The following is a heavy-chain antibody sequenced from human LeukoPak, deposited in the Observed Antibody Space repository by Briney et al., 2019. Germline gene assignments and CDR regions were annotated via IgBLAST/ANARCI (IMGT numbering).Heavy chain of an antibody. CDR2: INPNSGGT. D-gene: IGHD2-2*01. V-gene: IGHV1-2*02. J-gene: IGHJ4*02. CDR3: ARSPQYGPDY. CDR1: GYTFTSYD. Sequence: ASVKVSCKASGYTFTSYDINWVRQATGQGLEWMGWINPNSGGTNYAQKFQGRVTMTRDTSISTAYMELSRLRSDDTAVYYCARSPQYGPDYWGQGTLVTVSS.